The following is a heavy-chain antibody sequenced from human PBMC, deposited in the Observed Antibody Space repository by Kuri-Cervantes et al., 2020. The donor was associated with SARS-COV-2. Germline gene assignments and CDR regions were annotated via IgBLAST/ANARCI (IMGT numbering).Heavy chain of an antibody. D-gene: IGHD1-20*01. CDR3: ARGNNWNVYDPTYFDY. V-gene: IGHV3-66*03. CDR1: GFTVSSNY. J-gene: IGHJ4*02. CDR2: IYSCGST. Sequence: GGSLRLSCAASGFTVSSNYMSWVRQAPGKGLEWVSVIYSCGSTYYADSVKGRFTISRDNAKNSLYLQMNSLRAEDTAVYYCARGNNWNVYDPTYFDYWGQGTLVTVSS.